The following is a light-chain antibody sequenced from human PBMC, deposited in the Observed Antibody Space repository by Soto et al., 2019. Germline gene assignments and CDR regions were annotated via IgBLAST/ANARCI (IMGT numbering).Light chain of an antibody. J-gene: IGKJ3*01. V-gene: IGKV1-39*01. CDR2: AAS. CDR1: QSAFSY. CDR3: LQTYSTPFS. Sequence: DIQMTQSPSSLSASIGDRVTITCRASQSAFSYLNWYQQKPGRAPKLLIFAASSLLSGVPSRFSGSGSGTDFTLTISSLQPEDFATYYCLQTYSTPFSFGPGTKVDIK.